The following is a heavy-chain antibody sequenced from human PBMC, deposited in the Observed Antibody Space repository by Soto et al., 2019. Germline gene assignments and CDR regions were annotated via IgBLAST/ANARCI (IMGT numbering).Heavy chain of an antibody. J-gene: IGHJ4*02. CDR1: GFTFNNYG. CDR2: TFYDGINT. Sequence: QVQLVESGGGVVQPGMSLRLSCAASGFTFNNYGVHWVRQAPGKGLEWVALTFYDGINTYYGDSVKGRFTISRDSSKNMVYLQMNSLRDEDTARYYCAKNLLERGSGEVFEYWGQGTVVTVSS. V-gene: IGHV3-30*18. CDR3: AKNLLERGSGEVFEY. D-gene: IGHD1-1*01.